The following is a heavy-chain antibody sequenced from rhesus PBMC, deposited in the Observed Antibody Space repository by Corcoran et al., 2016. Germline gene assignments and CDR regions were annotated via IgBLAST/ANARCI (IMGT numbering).Heavy chain of an antibody. V-gene: IGHV4-80*01. CDR3: TREVAAPPFYFDF. CDR2: NNGKSGST. D-gene: IGHD2-33*01. J-gene: IGHJ1*01. CDR1: GASIYNYW. Sequence: QVQLQESGPGLVKPSETLSLTCAVSGASIYNYWLIWFRPPPGKGLEWIGENNGKSGSTNYIPSLKCRVTISKDASKNQFSLKLTSVTAADTAVYYCTREVAAPPFYFDFWGQGALVTVSS.